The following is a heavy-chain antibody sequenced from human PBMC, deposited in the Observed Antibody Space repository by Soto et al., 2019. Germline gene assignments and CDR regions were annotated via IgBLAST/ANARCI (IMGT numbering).Heavy chain of an antibody. J-gene: IGHJ5*02. V-gene: IGHV1-18*04. CDR1: GYTFTSYG. CDR3: ARDRNNDYGDYGWFDP. Sequence: ASVKVSCKASGYTFTSYGISWVRQAPGQGLEWMGWISAYNGNTNYAQKLQGRVTMTTHTSTSTAYMELRSLRSDDTAVYYCARDRNNDYGDYGWFDPWGQGTLVTVPQ. D-gene: IGHD4-17*01. CDR2: ISAYNGNT.